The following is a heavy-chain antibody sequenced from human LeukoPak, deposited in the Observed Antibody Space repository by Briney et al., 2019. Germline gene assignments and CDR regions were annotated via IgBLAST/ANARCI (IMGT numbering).Heavy chain of an antibody. Sequence: PGGSLRLSCATSGFTFSGAAIHWVRQASGKGLEWVGRIRSKANNFATAYAASVKGRFTISRDESKNTAYLQMNSLKTEDTAVYYCSSDLSAFNWFDPWGQGTLVTVSS. V-gene: IGHV3-73*01. J-gene: IGHJ5*02. CDR2: IRSKANNFAT. CDR3: SSDLSAFNWFDP. CDR1: GFTFSGAA.